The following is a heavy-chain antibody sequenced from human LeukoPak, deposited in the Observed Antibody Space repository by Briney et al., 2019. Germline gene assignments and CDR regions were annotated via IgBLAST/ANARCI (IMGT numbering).Heavy chain of an antibody. V-gene: IGHV3-7*01. CDR1: GFTFSSYS. D-gene: IGHD7-27*01. J-gene: IGHJ4*02. Sequence: GGSLRLSCAASGFTFSSYSMNWVRQAPGKGLEWVANIKQDGSEKSYVDSVRGRFTISRDNAKNSLYLQMNSLRAEDTAVYYCARDQSGSWGSDYWGQGTLVTVSS. CDR3: ARDQSGSWGSDY. CDR2: IKQDGSEK.